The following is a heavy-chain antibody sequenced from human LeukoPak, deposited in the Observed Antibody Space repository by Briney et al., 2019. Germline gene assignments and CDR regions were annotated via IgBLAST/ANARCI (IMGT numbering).Heavy chain of an antibody. CDR3: AGHHPRNTVDF. CDR1: GGSISSYY. CDR2: ISDIGSI. Sequence: SETLSLTCTVSGGSISSYYWSWIRQPPGKGLEWIAYISDIGSINYNPSLKSRVTISLDTSKNQFSLKLSSVTAADTAVYYCAGHHPRNTVDFWGQGTLVTVSS. D-gene: IGHD2/OR15-2a*01. V-gene: IGHV4-59*08. J-gene: IGHJ4*02.